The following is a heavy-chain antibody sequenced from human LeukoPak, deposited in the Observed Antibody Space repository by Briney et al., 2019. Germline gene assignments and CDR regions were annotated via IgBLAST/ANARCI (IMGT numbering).Heavy chain of an antibody. CDR3: ARSNYYYYMDV. J-gene: IGHJ6*03. CDR1: GGTFSSYA. V-gene: IGHV1-69*05. CDR2: IIPIFGTA. Sequence: ASVTVSYKASGGTFSSYAISWVRQAPGQGLEWMGGIIPIFGTANYAQKFQGRVTITTDESTSTAYMELSSLRSEDTAVYYCARSNYYYYMDVWGKGTTVTVSS.